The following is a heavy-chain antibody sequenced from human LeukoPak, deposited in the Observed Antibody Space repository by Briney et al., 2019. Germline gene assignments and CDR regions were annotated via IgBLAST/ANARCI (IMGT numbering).Heavy chain of an antibody. CDR1: GFTFRIYA. CDR2: IRGSGGST. Sequence: GGSLRLSCAASGFTFRIYAMTWVRQSPGKGMEWVSAIRGSGGSTYYADSVKGRFTISRDNSKNTLYLQIYSLRAGDTAVYYCAKDDALIRFNDWGQGTLVTVSS. J-gene: IGHJ4*02. CDR3: AKDDALIRFND. V-gene: IGHV3-23*01. D-gene: IGHD3-3*01.